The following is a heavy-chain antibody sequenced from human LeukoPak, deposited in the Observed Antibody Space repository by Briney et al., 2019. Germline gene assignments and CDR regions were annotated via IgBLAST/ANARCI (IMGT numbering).Heavy chain of an antibody. CDR2: TYYRSKWYN. CDR1: GDSVSSNSAT. Sequence: SQTLSLTCAISGDSVSSNSATWNWIRQSPSSGLEWLGRTYYRSKWYNDYAESVKSRITINADTSKNQFSLQLNSVTPEDTAVYYCARRGGGYNFGYWGQGTLVTVSS. CDR3: ARRGGGYNFGY. V-gene: IGHV6-1*01. J-gene: IGHJ4*02. D-gene: IGHD5-24*01.